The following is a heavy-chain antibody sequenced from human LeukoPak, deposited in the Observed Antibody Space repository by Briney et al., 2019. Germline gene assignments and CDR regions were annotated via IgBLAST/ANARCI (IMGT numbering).Heavy chain of an antibody. CDR2: ISGSGGST. Sequence: GGSLRLSXAASGFTFSNYAMSWVRQAPGKGLEWVSAISGSGGSTYYADSVKGRFTISRDNSKNTLYLQMNSLRAEDTAVYYCAKRGSSGYNYFDYWGQGTLVTVSS. D-gene: IGHD3-22*01. CDR1: GFTFSNYA. V-gene: IGHV3-23*01. CDR3: AKRGSSGYNYFDY. J-gene: IGHJ4*02.